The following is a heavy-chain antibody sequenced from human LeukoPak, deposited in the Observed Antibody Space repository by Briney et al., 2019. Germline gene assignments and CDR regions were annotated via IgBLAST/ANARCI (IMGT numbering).Heavy chain of an antibody. J-gene: IGHJ4*02. CDR3: ARDSYDILTGYTPPDY. V-gene: IGHV3-69-1*01. Sequence: SSTTTIYYADSVNVRFTISRDNAKNSLYLQMNSLRAEDTAVYYCARDSYDILTGYTPPDYWGQGTLVTVSS. CDR2: SSTTTI. D-gene: IGHD3-9*01.